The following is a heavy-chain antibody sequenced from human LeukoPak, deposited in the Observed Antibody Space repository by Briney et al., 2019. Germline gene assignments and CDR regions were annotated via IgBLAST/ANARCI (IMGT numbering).Heavy chain of an antibody. J-gene: IGHJ4*02. Sequence: GASVKVSCKASGYTFTSYAMNWVRQAPGQGLEWMGWINTNTGNPTYAQGFTGRFVFSLDTSVSTAYLQISSLKAEDTAVYYCAIPLGVRGALGYVYYFDYWGQGTLVTVSS. CDR3: AIPLGVRGALGYVYYFDY. CDR2: INTNTGNP. CDR1: GYTFTSYA. D-gene: IGHD3-10*01. V-gene: IGHV7-4-1*02.